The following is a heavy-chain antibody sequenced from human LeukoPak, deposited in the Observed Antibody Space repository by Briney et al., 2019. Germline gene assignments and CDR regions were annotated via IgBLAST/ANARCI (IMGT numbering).Heavy chain of an antibody. V-gene: IGHV4-59*01. CDR2: PHYTGST. D-gene: IGHD2-2*01. Sequence: SETLSLTCTVCGRAISTYYWTWLRQPPGEGLEWMGYPHYTGSTNYNPSLKSRVTISVDTSKNQFSLKLRSVTAADTAVYYCVREGCSSTSCDFDSWGQGTLVTVSS. CDR1: GRAISTYY. J-gene: IGHJ4*02. CDR3: VREGCSSTSCDFDS.